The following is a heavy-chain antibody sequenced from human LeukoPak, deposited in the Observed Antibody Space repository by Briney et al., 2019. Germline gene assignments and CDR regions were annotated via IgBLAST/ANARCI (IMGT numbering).Heavy chain of an antibody. V-gene: IGHV3-15*01. CDR3: TTDRVVKGDLDY. Sequence: GGSLRLSCAASGFTFSNAWMSWVRQAPGKGLEWVGRIKSKTDGGTTDYAAPVKGRFTISRDDSKNTLYLQMNSLKTEDTAVDYCTTDRVVKGDLDYWGQGTLVTVSS. CDR2: IKSKTDGGTT. CDR1: GFTFSNAW. D-gene: IGHD2-21*02. J-gene: IGHJ4*02.